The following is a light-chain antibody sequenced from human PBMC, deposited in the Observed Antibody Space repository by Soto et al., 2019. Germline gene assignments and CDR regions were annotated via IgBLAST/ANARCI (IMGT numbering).Light chain of an antibody. J-gene: IGKJ1*01. Sequence: DSEQTKSPSTLSASVGDRVTITCRASQSISNWLAWYQQKPGRAPKLLIYDASNLESGVPSRFSGSGSGTRFTLTISSLQPDDFATYYCQQYNSYSGTFGQGTMV. CDR2: DAS. CDR3: QQYNSYSGT. V-gene: IGKV1-5*01. CDR1: QSISNW.